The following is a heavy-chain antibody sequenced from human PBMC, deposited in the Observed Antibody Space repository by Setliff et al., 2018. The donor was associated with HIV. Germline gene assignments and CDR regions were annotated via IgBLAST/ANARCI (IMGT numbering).Heavy chain of an antibody. CDR3: AREVLGGSSWYRFYFDY. CDR2: IGPYNGRT. V-gene: IGHV1-18*01. J-gene: IGHJ4*02. CDR1: GYMFIAYG. Sequence: ASVKVSCKTSGYMFIAYGMSWVRRAPGQGLEWMGWIGPYNGRTEYAQEFQGRVSLTIDTSASTAYMELRSLRSDDTAVYYWAREVLGGSSWYRFYFDYWGRGTLVTVSS. D-gene: IGHD6-13*01.